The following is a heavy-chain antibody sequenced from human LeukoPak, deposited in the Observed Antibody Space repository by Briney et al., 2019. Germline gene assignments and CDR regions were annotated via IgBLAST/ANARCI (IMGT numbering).Heavy chain of an antibody. CDR3: ARRYDFWSEMLDAFDI. CDR2: MNPNSGNT. V-gene: IGHV1-8*01. J-gene: IGHJ3*02. CDR1: GYTFTSYD. D-gene: IGHD3-3*01. Sequence: GASVKVSCKASGYTFTSYDINWVRQATGQGLEWMGWMNPNSGNTGYAQKFQGRVTMTRNTSISTAYMELSRLRSDDTAVYYCARRYDFWSEMLDAFDIWGQGTMVTVSS.